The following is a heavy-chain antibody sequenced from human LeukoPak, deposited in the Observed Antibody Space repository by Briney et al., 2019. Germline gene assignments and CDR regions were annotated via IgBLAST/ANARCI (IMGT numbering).Heavy chain of an antibody. J-gene: IGHJ4*02. D-gene: IGHD2-2*01. CDR3: AKRYCTSTSCYFFDF. V-gene: IGHV3-23*01. Sequence: GGSLRLSCAASGFTFSSNAMTWVRQAPGKGLEWVSDISGSGSSTYYADSLKGRFTISRDNSKNALYLQMNSLRAEDGAVYYCAKRYCTSTSCYFFDFWGQGTLVTVSS. CDR1: GFTFSSNA. CDR2: ISGSGSST.